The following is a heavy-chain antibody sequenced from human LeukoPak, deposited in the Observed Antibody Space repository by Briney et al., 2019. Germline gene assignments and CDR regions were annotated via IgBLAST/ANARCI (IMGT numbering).Heavy chain of an antibody. CDR3: VRDGHGGSGSY. J-gene: IGHJ4*02. Sequence: GGSLRLSCAASGFAFSSYWMHWVRQDPGKGLVWVSRINTDGTTTVYADSVRGRFTISRDNAKNTLYLQMNSLRGEDTAVYYCVRDGHGGSGSYWGQGTLVTVPS. CDR2: INTDGTTT. CDR1: GFAFSSYW. V-gene: IGHV3-74*01. D-gene: IGHD2-15*01.